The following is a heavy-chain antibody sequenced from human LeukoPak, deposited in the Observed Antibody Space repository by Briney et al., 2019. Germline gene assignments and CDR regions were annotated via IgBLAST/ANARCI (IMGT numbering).Heavy chain of an antibody. V-gene: IGHV1-18*01. D-gene: IGHD3-10*01. CDR1: GYTFTTYG. CDR3: ARDLWFAASSPYGMDV. Sequence: ASVKVSCKASGYTFTTYGITWVRQAPGQGLEWMEWISAYDGHTSYAQNLQGRLTMTTDTSTSTAYMELRSLGSDDTAVYYCARDLWFAASSPYGMDVWGQGTTVTVSS. J-gene: IGHJ6*02. CDR2: ISAYDGHT.